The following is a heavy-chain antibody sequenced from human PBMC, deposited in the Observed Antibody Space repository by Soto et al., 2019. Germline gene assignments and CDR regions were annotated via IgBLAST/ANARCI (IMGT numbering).Heavy chain of an antibody. J-gene: IGHJ3*02. D-gene: IGHD1-26*01. V-gene: IGHV3-30-3*01. CDR3: ARVSGSYYRMWGAGAFDI. CDR1: GFTFSSYA. Sequence: QVQLVESGGGVVQPGRSLRLSCAASGFTFSSYAMHWVRQAPGKGLEWVAVISYDGSNKYYADSVKGRFTISRDNSKNTLYLQMNSLRAEDTAVYYCARVSGSYYRMWGAGAFDIWGQGTMVTVSS. CDR2: ISYDGSNK.